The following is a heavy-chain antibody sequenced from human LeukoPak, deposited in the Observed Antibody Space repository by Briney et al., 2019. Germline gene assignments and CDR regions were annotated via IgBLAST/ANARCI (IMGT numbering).Heavy chain of an antibody. D-gene: IGHD6-19*01. CDR3: ARGYSSGFGN. CDR2: INPSRGST. J-gene: IGHJ4*02. Sequence: ASVKVSCKASGYSFTSHYIHWVRQTPGQGLEWMGIINPSRGSTSYAQKSQGRVTVTRDTSTSTVYMDLSRLGSEDTAVYYCARGYSSGFGNWGQGTLVTVSS. CDR1: GYSFTSHY. V-gene: IGHV1-46*01.